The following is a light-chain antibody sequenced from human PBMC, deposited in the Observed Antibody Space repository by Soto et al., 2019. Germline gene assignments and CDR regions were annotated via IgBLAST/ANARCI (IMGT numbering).Light chain of an antibody. CDR1: SSDVGGYNY. CDR2: EVS. J-gene: IGLJ2*01. V-gene: IGLV2-14*01. CDR3: SSYTSSSTLV. Sequence: QSALTQPASVSGSPGQSITISCTGTSSDVGGYNYVSWYQQHPGIAPKLMISEVSNRPSGVSNRFSGSKSGNTASLTISGLQAEDGADYYCSSYTSSSTLVFGGGTKVTVL.